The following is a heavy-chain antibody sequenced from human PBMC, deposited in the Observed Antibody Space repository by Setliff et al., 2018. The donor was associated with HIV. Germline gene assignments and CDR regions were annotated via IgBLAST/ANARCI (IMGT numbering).Heavy chain of an antibody. CDR3: ARQVSIPGVAITPVDY. CDR2: IYYSGST. CDR1: GGSINNDIYF. D-gene: IGHD5-12*01. Sequence: PSETLSLTCSVSGGSINNDIYFWTWIRQHPGKGLEWIGYIYYSGSTNYNPSLKSRVTISVDTSKNQFSLKLTSVTAADTAIYYCARQVSIPGVAITPVDYWGQGALVTVSS. J-gene: IGHJ4*02. V-gene: IGHV4-61*01.